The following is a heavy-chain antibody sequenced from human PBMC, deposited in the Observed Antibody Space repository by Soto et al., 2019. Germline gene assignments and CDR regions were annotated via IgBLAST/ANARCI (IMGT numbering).Heavy chain of an antibody. Sequence: GGSLRLSCAASGFTFTLYAIHWVRQAPGKGLEWVAVISHDGSIKYYTDSVKGRFTISRDNSLHTVYLQMNSLGPEDTAVYFCARSSGVSTPDFDYWGQGALVTVSS. D-gene: IGHD3-10*01. CDR3: ARSSGVSTPDFDY. CDR1: GFTFTLYA. J-gene: IGHJ4*02. CDR2: ISHDGSIK. V-gene: IGHV3-30-3*01.